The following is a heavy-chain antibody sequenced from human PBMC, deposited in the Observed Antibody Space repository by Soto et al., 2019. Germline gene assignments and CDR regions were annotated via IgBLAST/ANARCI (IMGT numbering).Heavy chain of an antibody. CDR2: ISGSGGST. CDR1: GFTFSSYA. V-gene: IGHV3-23*01. D-gene: IGHD3-22*01. CDR3: AKAVTYYYDSSGQN. J-gene: IGHJ4*02. Sequence: EVQLLESGGGLVQPGGSLRLSCAASGFTFSSYAMSWVRQAPGKGLEWVSAISGSGGSTYYADSVKGRFTISRDNSKNPLYLQMNSLRAEDTAVYYCAKAVTYYYDSSGQNWGQGTLVTVSS.